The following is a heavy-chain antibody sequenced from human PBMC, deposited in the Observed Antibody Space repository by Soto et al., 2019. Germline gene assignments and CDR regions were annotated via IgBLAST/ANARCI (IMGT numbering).Heavy chain of an antibody. V-gene: IGHV3-21*01. D-gene: IGHD2-15*01. J-gene: IGHJ6*02. Sequence: GGSLRLSCAASGFTFSSYSMNWVRQAPGKGLEWVSSISSSSSYIYYADSVKGRFTISTANAKNSLYLQMNSLRAEDTAVYFCARAVRVVEVVAALKSDYYYYGMDVWGQGTTVTVSS. CDR2: ISSSSSYI. CDR1: GFTFSSYS. CDR3: ARAVRVVEVVAALKSDYYYYGMDV.